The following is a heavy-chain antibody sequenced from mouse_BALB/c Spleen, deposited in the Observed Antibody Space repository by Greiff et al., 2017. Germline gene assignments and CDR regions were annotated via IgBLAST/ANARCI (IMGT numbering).Heavy chain of an antibody. J-gene: IGHJ4*01. CDR1: GFNIKDTY. Sequence: VQLQQSGAELVKPGASVKLSCTASGFNIKDTYMHWVKQRPEQGLEWIGRIDPANGNTKYDPKFQGKATITADTSSNTAYLQLSSLTSEDTAVYYCASITTGYAMDYWGQGTSVTVSS. CDR2: IDPANGNT. V-gene: IGHV14-3*02. CDR3: ASITTGYAMDY. D-gene: IGHD2-4*01.